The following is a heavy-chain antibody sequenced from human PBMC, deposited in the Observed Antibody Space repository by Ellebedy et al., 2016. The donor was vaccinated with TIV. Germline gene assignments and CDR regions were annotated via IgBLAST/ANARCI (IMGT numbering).Heavy chain of an antibody. CDR3: AKVSWRDQPYFQH. CDR1: GFTFSSYG. D-gene: IGHD3-3*01. V-gene: IGHV3-30*18. Sequence: GGSLRLXXAASGFTFSSYGMHWVRQAPGKGLEWVAVISYDGSNKYYADSVKGRFTISRDNSKNTLYLQMNSLRAEDTAVYYCAKVSWRDQPYFQHWGQGTLVTVSS. CDR2: ISYDGSNK. J-gene: IGHJ1*01.